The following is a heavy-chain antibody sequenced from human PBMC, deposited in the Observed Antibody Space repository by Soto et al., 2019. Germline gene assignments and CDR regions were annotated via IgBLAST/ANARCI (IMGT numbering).Heavy chain of an antibody. Sequence: QVQLVESGGGVVQPGRSLRLSCAASGFTFSSYAMHWVRQAPGKGLEWVAVISYDGSNKYYADSVKGRFTISRDNSKNTLYLQMNSLRAEDTAVYYCAFFSIYVLSSYYYYGMDVWGQGTTVTVSS. CDR2: ISYDGSNK. V-gene: IGHV3-30-3*01. D-gene: IGHD4-4*01. CDR3: AFFSIYVLSSYYYYGMDV. J-gene: IGHJ6*02. CDR1: GFTFSSYA.